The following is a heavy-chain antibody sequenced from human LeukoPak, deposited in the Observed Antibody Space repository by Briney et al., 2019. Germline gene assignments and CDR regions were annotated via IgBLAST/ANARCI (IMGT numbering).Heavy chain of an antibody. CDR1: GFTFSTYA. V-gene: IGHV3-23*01. CDR3: AKDSRGSSAWNH. CDR2: ISGSGGSI. Sequence: GGSLRLSCAASGFTFSTYALSWVRQAPGKGLEWVSDISGSGGSIYYPDSVKGRFTISRDNSKNTLYLQMNSLRAEDTAVYYCAKDSRGSSAWNHWGQGTLVTVSS. D-gene: IGHD2-2*01. J-gene: IGHJ5*02.